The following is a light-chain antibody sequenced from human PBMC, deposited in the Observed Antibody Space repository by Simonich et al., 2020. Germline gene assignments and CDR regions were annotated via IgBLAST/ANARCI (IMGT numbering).Light chain of an antibody. CDR1: ALPKQY. V-gene: IGLV3-10*01. CDR2: ADS. J-gene: IGLJ3*02. CDR3: YSTDSSGNHRV. Sequence: SYELPQPPSVSVSPGQTARITCSGDALPKQYAYWYQQKSGQAPVLVIYADSKRHSGIPDRFSGSSSGTMATLTISGAQVEDEADYYCYSTDSSGNHRVFGGGTKLTVL.